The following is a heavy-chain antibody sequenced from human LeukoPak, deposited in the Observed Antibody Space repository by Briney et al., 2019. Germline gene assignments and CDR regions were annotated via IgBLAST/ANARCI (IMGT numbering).Heavy chain of an antibody. CDR1: GYTFTSYS. CDR3: ARASYCSGGSCYSDY. CDR2: ISAYNGNT. J-gene: IGHJ4*02. Sequence: ASVKVSCKASGYTFTSYSISWVRQAPGQGLEWMGWISAYNGNTIYAQKVKGRVTMTTDTSTSTAYMELRSLKSDDTAVYYCARASYCSGGSCYSDYWGQGSLVTVSS. V-gene: IGHV1-18*01. D-gene: IGHD2-15*01.